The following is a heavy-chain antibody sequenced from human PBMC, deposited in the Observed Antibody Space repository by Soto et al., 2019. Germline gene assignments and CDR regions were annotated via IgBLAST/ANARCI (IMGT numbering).Heavy chain of an antibody. CDR2: IWYDGSNK. V-gene: IGHV3-33*01. J-gene: IGHJ4*02. D-gene: IGHD4-17*01. CDR3: ASALTQDYGDFPPFFDY. CDR1: GFTFSSYG. Sequence: QVQLVESGGGVVQPGRSLRLSCAASGFTFSSYGMHWVRQAPGKGLEWVAVIWYDGSNKYYADSVNGRFTISRDNSKNTLYLQMNSLRAEDTAVYYCASALTQDYGDFPPFFDYWGQGTLVTVSS.